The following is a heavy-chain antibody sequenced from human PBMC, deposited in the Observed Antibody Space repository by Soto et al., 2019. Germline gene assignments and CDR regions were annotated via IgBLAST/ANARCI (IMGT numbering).Heavy chain of an antibody. CDR2: INSDGSST. CDR3: ARVKIFWSGLEIPPILDYGMDV. V-gene: IGHV3-74*01. J-gene: IGHJ6*02. CDR1: GFTFSSYW. Sequence: GGSLRLSCAASGFTFSSYWMHWVRQAPGKGLVWVSRINSDGSSTSYADSVKGRFTISRDNAKNTLYLQMNSLRAEDTAVYYCARVKIFWSGLEIPPILDYGMDVWGQGTTVTVSS. D-gene: IGHD3-3*01.